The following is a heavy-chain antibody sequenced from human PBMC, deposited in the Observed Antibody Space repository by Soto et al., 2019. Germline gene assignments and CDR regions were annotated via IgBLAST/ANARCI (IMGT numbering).Heavy chain of an antibody. V-gene: IGHV3-33*01. CDR3: ARDEAVAGRGGPMNV. CDR1: GFTFSSYG. D-gene: IGHD6-19*01. CDR2: IWYDGSNK. Sequence: GGSLRLSCAASGFTFSSYGMHWVRQAPGKGLEWVAVIWYDGSNKYYADSVKGRFTISRDNSKNTLYLQMNSLRAEDTAVYYCARDEAVAGRGGPMNVWGQGTTVTVSS. J-gene: IGHJ6*02.